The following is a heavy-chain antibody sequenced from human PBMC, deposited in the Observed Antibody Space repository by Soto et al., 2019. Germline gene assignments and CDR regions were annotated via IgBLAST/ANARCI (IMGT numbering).Heavy chain of an antibody. D-gene: IGHD3-3*01. J-gene: IGHJ4*02. CDR3: ARRGYDFWSGYYIHYFDY. Sequence: QLLESGPGLVKPSETLSLTCTVSGGSISSSSYYWGWIRQPPGKGLEWIGSIYYSGSTYYNPSLKSRVTISVDTSKNQFSLKLSSVTAADTAVYYCARRGYDFWSGYYIHYFDYWGQGTLVTVSS. CDR1: GGSISSSSYY. V-gene: IGHV4-39*01. CDR2: IYYSGST.